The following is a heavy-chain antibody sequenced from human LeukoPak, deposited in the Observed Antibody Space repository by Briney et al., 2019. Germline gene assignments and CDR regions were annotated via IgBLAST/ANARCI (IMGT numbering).Heavy chain of an antibody. CDR1: GGSISSSGYY. J-gene: IGHJ4*02. CDR3: ARLREYSCGSVDH. CDR2: IYYSGST. D-gene: IGHD5-18*01. V-gene: IGHV4-39*01. Sequence: SETLPLTCTVSGGSISSSGYYWGWIRQPPGEGLEWIGSIYYSGSTYYNPSLKSRVTISVDTSKNQFSQKLSSVTAADTAVYYCARLREYSCGSVDHWGQGTLVTVSS.